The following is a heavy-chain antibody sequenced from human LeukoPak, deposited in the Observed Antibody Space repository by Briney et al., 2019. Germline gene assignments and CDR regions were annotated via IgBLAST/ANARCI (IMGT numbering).Heavy chain of an antibody. D-gene: IGHD3-22*01. V-gene: IGHV1-2*02. Sequence: ASVKVSCKASGYTFTGYYMHWVRQAPGQGLEWMGWINPNSGGTNYAQMFQGRVTMTRDTSISTAYMELSRLRSDDTAVYYCARDGEDYYDSSGYYNWFDPWGQGTLVTVSS. J-gene: IGHJ5*02. CDR3: ARDGEDYYDSSGYYNWFDP. CDR1: GYTFTGYY. CDR2: INPNSGGT.